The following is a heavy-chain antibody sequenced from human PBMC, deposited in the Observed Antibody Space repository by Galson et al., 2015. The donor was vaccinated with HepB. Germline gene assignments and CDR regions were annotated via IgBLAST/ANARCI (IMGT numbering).Heavy chain of an antibody. V-gene: IGHV5-51*01. CDR3: ARRAYSSSWSTKPFDY. D-gene: IGHD6-13*01. CDR1: GYSFTSYW. CDR2: IYPGASDT. J-gene: IGHJ4*02. Sequence: QSGAEVKKPGESLKISCKGSGYSFTSYWIGWVRQMPGKGLEWMGIIYPGASDTRYSPSFQGQVTISADKSISTAYLQWSSLKASDTAMYYCARRAYSSSWSTKPFDYWGQGTLVTVSS.